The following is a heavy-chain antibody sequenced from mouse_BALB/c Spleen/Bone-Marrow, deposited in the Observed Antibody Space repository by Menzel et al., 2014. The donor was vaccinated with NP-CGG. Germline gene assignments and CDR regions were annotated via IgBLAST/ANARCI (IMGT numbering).Heavy chain of an antibody. D-gene: IGHD4-1*01. CDR2: INPGSGAT. J-gene: IGHJ2*01. CDR3: ARRLTGTLYFDY. CDR1: GYAFTNYL. Sequence: VKLVESGAELVRPGTSVKVSCKASGYAFTNYLIEWVKQRPGQGPEWIGVINPGSGATNYNENFKGKATLTADKSSSTPYMQLSSLTSDDSAVYFCARRLTGTLYFDYWGQGTTLTVSS. V-gene: IGHV1-54*03.